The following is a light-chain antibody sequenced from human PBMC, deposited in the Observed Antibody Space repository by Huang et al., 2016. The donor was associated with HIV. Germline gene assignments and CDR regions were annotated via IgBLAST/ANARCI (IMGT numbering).Light chain of an antibody. CDR3: QQYGTSAT. V-gene: IGKV3-20*01. J-gene: IGKJ4*01. CDR1: RTVSSKY. CDR2: DAS. Sequence: EIVLTQSPGTLSLSPGERATVSCGASRTVSSKYLAWRQQEPGQAPRLLIEDASSRDTGIPDRFSGSGSGTDFTLTISRLEPEDFAVYYCQQYGTSATFGGGTKVEF.